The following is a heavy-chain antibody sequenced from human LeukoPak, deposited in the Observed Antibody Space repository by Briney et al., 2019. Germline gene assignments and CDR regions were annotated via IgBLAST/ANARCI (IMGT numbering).Heavy chain of an antibody. D-gene: IGHD2-15*01. Sequence: GGSLGLSCAASGFTLSGYWMSWVRQAPGKGLEWVANIKKDGSERYYVDFVKGRFTISRDNAKNSVYLQMNSLRVEDTAMYYCATISSPLDYWGQGTLVTVSS. CDR2: IKKDGSER. CDR3: ATISSPLDY. J-gene: IGHJ4*02. CDR1: GFTLSGYW. V-gene: IGHV3-7*01.